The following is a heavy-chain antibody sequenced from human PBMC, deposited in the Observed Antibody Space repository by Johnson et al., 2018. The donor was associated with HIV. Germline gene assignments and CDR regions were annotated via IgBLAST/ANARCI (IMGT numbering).Heavy chain of an antibody. Sequence: VESGGGVVQPGRSLRLSCAASGFTFSDYGIHWVRQAPGKGLEWVAVVWSDGNNRYYADSVKGRFTISIDNPKNTLYLQMSSLRAEDTAVYYCAKGEGIVGGSDALDIWGQGTMVTVSS. CDR2: VWSDGNNR. CDR3: AKGEGIVGGSDALDI. V-gene: IGHV3-33*06. D-gene: IGHD1-26*01. J-gene: IGHJ3*02. CDR1: GFTFSDYG.